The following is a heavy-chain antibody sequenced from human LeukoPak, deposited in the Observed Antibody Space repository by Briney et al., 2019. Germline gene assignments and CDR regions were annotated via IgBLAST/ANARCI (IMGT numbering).Heavy chain of an antibody. CDR3: AKLLEVVTAFDY. CDR2: ISSSSSYI. CDR1: GFTFSSYS. D-gene: IGHD2-21*02. J-gene: IGHJ4*02. Sequence: GGSLRLSCAASGFTFSSYSMNWVRQAPGKGLEWVSSISSSSSYIYYADSVKGRFTISRDNAKNSLYLQMNSLRAEDTAVYYCAKLLEVVTAFDYWGQGTLVTVSS. V-gene: IGHV3-21*04.